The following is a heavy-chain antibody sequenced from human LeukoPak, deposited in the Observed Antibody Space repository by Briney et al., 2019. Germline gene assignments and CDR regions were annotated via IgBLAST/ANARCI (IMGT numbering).Heavy chain of an antibody. CDR1: GFTFSSYA. V-gene: IGHV3-48*01. D-gene: IGHD1-26*01. J-gene: IGHJ4*02. CDR3: AREAGSYYRPFDY. Sequence: GGSLRLSCAASGFTFSSYAMHWVRQAPGKGLEWVSYISSSSSTIYYADSVKGRFTISRDNAKNSLYLQMNSLRAEDTAVYYCAREAGSYYRPFDYWGQGTLVTVSS. CDR2: ISSSSSTI.